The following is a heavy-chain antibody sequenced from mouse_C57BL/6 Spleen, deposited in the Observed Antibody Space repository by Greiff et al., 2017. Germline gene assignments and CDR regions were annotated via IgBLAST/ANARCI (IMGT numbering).Heavy chain of an antibody. D-gene: IGHD1-1*01. CDR3: ARRTTVVPYWYFDV. CDR2: IGPSDSYT. V-gene: IGHV1-50*01. Sequence: QVQLQQPGAELVKPGASVKLSCKASGYTFTSYWMQWVKQRPGQGLEWIGEIGPSDSYTNYNQKFKGKATLTVDTSSSTAYMQLSSLTSEDSAVYYCARRTTVVPYWYFDVWGTGTTVTVSS. CDR1: GYTFTSYW. J-gene: IGHJ1*03.